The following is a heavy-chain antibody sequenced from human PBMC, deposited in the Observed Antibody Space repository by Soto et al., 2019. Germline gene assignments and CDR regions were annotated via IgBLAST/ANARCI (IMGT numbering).Heavy chain of an antibody. CDR3: ARDGTTMTYGMDV. V-gene: IGHV3-53*01. CDR2: IYSGGST. Sequence: GGSLRLSXAASGFTVSSNYMSWVRQAPGKGLEWVSVIYSGGSTYYADSVKGRFTISRDNSKNTLYLQMNSLRAEDRALYYCARDGTTMTYGMDVWGQGTTVTVSS. D-gene: IGHD3-22*01. J-gene: IGHJ6*02. CDR1: GFTVSSNY.